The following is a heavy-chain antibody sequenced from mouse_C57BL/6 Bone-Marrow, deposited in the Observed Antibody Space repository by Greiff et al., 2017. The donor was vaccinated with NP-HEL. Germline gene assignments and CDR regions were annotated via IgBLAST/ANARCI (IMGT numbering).Heavy chain of an antibody. D-gene: IGHD2-2*01. J-gene: IGHJ2*01. Sequence: QVQLQQSGAELVRPGASVKLSCKASGYTFTDYYINWVKQRPGQGLEWIARIYPGSGNTYYNEKFKGKATLTAEKSSSTAYMQLSSLTSEDSAVYFCARSSYGYDKGFDYWGQGTTLTVSS. V-gene: IGHV1-76*01. CDR1: GYTFTDYY. CDR2: IYPGSGNT. CDR3: ARSSYGYDKGFDY.